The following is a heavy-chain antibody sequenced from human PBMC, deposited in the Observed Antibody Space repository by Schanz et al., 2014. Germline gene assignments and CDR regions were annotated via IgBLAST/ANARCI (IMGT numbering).Heavy chain of an antibody. Sequence: EVQLVESGGALEQPGGSLRLSCAASGITFSDYAMSWVRQAPGKGLEWVSTIASGGSHTFYADSVTGRFTISGDNSKNTVYLQMNSLRDEDTALYYCAKDLNRVATAPQSWGQGTLVTVSS. J-gene: IGHJ5*02. D-gene: IGHD5-12*01. CDR2: IASGGSHT. V-gene: IGHV3-23*04. CDR1: GITFSDYA. CDR3: AKDLNRVATAPQS.